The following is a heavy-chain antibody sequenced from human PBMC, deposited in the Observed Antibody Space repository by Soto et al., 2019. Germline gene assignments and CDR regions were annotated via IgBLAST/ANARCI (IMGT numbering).Heavy chain of an antibody. CDR3: AKGELELRLEPYYFDY. J-gene: IGHJ4*02. Sequence: PGGSLRLSCAASGFTFSSYGMHWVRQAPGKGLEWVAVISYDGSNKYYADSVKGRFTISRDNSKNTLYLQMNSLRAEDTAVYYCAKGELELRLEPYYFDYWGQGTLVTVSS. V-gene: IGHV3-30*18. CDR2: ISYDGSNK. D-gene: IGHD1-7*01. CDR1: GFTFSSYG.